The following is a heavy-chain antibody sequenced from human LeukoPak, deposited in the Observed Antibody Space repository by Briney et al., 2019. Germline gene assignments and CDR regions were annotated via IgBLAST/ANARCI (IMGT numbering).Heavy chain of an antibody. Sequence: GRSLRLSCAASGFTFSSYATYWVRQAPGKGLEWVSGIVGSGGSTYYADSVKGLFTISRDNSKNTVYVQMNSLRAEDTAVYYCAKTTAGYSSGRYPGWPVDYWGQGTLVTVSP. V-gene: IGHV3-23*01. CDR2: IVGSGGST. CDR3: AKTTAGYSSGRYPGWPVDY. D-gene: IGHD6-19*01. J-gene: IGHJ4*02. CDR1: GFTFSSYA.